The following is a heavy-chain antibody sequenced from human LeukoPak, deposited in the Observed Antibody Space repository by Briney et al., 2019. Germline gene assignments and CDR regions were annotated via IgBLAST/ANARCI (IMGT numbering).Heavy chain of an antibody. V-gene: IGHV3-33*08. CDR2: IWYDGSNK. CDR1: GFTFSSYS. J-gene: IGHJ6*02. CDR3: ARDYSGNYYDSSGYFHYYYYYGMDV. D-gene: IGHD3-22*01. Sequence: PGGSLRLSCAASGFTFSSYSMNWVRQAPGKGLEWVAVIWYDGSNKYYADSVKGRFTISRDNSKNTLYLQMNSLRAEDTAVYYCARDYSGNYYDSSGYFHYYYYYGMDVWGQGTTVTVSS.